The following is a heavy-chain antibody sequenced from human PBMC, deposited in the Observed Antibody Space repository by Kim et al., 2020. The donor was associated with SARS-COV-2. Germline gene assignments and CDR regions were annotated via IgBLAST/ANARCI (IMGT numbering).Heavy chain of an antibody. CDR1: GFTFSNYW. CDR2: INSDGSDT. D-gene: IGHD6-13*01. CDR3: VSGYSSSGWALV. Sequence: GGSLRLSCAASGFTFSNYWMHWVRQTPGKGLVWVSRINSDGSDTSYADSVQGRFTISRDNAKNTLYLQMNSLRAEDTAVYHCVSGYSSSGWALVWGQGTL. V-gene: IGHV3-74*01. J-gene: IGHJ1*01.